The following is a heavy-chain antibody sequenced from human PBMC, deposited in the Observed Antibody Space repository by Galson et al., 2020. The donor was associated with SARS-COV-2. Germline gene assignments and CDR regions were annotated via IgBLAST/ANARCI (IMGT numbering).Heavy chain of an antibody. V-gene: IGHV4-4*07. CDR2: VFPSGST. J-gene: IGHJ4*02. CDR1: GDSINYFY. CDR3: ARDSSGWPPHFDS. Sequence: SETLSLTCNVSGDSINYFYWNWIRQPAGKGLEWIGRVFPSGSTNYNAALENRVTMSVDTSKTQFFLKLTSLTAADTAVYYCARDSSGWPPHFDSWGQGILVTVSS. D-gene: IGHD6-19*01.